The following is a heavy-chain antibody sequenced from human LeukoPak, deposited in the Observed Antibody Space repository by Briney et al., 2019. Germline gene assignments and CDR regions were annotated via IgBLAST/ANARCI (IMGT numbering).Heavy chain of an antibody. CDR3: ARDSYSSSWYFSF. D-gene: IGHD6-13*01. Sequence: PGGSLRLSCSASGFTLSSYSMNWVRQAPGKGLEWVSYTSSSSSTIYYADSLKGRFTISRDNAKNSLYLQMNSLRAEDTAVYYCARDSYSSSWYFSFWGQGTLVTVSS. CDR2: TSSSSSTI. J-gene: IGHJ4*02. CDR1: GFTLSSYS. V-gene: IGHV3-48*01.